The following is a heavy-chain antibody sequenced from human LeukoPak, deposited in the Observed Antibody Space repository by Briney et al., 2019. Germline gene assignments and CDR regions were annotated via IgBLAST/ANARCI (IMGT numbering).Heavy chain of an antibody. V-gene: IGHV1-46*01. D-gene: IGHD6-13*01. CDR3: ASYLRRITGIAAAGTIGG. CDR1: GYTFTSYY. J-gene: IGHJ4*02. CDR2: INPSGGST. Sequence: GASVKVSCKASGYTFTSYYMHWVRQAPGQGLEWMGIINPSGGSTSYAQKFQGRVTMTRDTSISTAYMELSRLRSDDTAVYYCASYLRRITGIAAAGTIGGWGQGTLVTVSS.